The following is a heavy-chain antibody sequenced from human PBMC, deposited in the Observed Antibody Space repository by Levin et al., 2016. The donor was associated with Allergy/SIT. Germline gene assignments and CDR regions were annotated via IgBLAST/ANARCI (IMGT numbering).Heavy chain of an antibody. V-gene: IGHV3-21*01. CDR3: AREGDTQGYYYGMDV. CDR2: ISSSSSYI. Sequence: WIRQPPGKGLEWVSSISSSSSYIYYADSVKGRFTISRDNAKNSLYLQMNSLRAEDTAVYYCAREGDTQGYYYGMDVWGQGTTVTVSS. J-gene: IGHJ6*02. D-gene: IGHD3-10*01.